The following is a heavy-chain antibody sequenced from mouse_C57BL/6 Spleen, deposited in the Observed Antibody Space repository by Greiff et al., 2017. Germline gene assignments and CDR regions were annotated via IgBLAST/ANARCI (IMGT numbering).Heavy chain of an antibody. D-gene: IGHD2-3*01. CDR2: IYPGSGNT. CDR1: GYTFTDYY. J-gene: IGHJ2*01. CDR3: ARGYDGYIQEYYFDY. Sequence: QVQLQQSGAELVRPGASVKLSCKASGYTFTDYYINWVKQRPGQGLEWIARIYPGSGNTYYNEKFKGKATLTAEKSSSTAYMQLSSLTSEDSAVYFCARGYDGYIQEYYFDYWGQGTTLTVSS. V-gene: IGHV1-76*01.